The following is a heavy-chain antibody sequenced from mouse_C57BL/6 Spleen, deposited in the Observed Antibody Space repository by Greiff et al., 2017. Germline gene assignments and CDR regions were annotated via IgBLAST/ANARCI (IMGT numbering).Heavy chain of an antibody. V-gene: IGHV1-69*01. CDR3: ARRGASWDWFAY. D-gene: IGHD4-1*01. CDR2: IDPSDSYT. Sequence: VQLQQPGAELVMPGASVKLSCKASGYTFTSYWMHWVKQRPGQGLEWIGEIDPSDSYTNYNQKFKGKSTLTVDKSSSTAYMQLSSLTSEDSAVYYCARRGASWDWFAYWGQGTLVTVSA. J-gene: IGHJ3*01. CDR1: GYTFTSYW.